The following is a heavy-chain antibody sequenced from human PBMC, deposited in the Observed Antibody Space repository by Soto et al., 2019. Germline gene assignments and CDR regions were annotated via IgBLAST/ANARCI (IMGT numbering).Heavy chain of an antibody. CDR3: ALGGGGAIRRSYFDY. CDR1: GITFSSYG. Sequence: QVQLVESGGGVVQPGRSLRLSCAASGITFSSYGMHWVRQAPGKGLEWVAVIWYDGSNKYYADSVKGRFTISRDNSKNTLYLKMNSLRAEDTAVYYCALGGGGAIRRSYFDYWGQGTLVTVSS. V-gene: IGHV3-33*01. J-gene: IGHJ4*02. CDR2: IWYDGSNK. D-gene: IGHD3-16*01.